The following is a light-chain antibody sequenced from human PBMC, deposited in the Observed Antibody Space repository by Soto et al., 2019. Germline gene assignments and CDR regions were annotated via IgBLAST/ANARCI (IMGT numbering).Light chain of an antibody. V-gene: IGLV2-14*01. CDR2: EVS. CDR3: TSYEGGGKYV. Sequence: QSALTQPASVSGSPGQSVTISCTGTSSDVGAYNLVSWYQQYPGKAPKLIIFEVSNRPSGVSKRFSGSKSGNTASLTISGLQPEDEADYYCCTSYEGGGKYVFGTGTKVTVL. J-gene: IGLJ1*01. CDR1: SSDVGAYNL.